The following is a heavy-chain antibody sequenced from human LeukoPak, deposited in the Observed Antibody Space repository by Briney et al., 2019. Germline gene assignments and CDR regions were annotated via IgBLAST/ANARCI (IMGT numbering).Heavy chain of an antibody. CDR3: ARVYDASVLYFDY. CDR2: ISHSGTT. CDR1: GGSISSGGHS. D-gene: IGHD5/OR15-5a*01. V-gene: IGHV4-30-2*01. Sequence: SETPSLTCAVSGGSISSGGHSWSWIRQPPGKGLEWLGYISHSGTTYYNLSLKSRVTISVDRSKNQFSLQLNSVTAADSAVYYCARVYDASVLYFDYWGRGTLVTVSS. J-gene: IGHJ4*02.